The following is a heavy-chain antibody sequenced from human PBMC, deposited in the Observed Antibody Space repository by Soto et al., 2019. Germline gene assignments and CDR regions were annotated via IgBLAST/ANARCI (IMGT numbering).Heavy chain of an antibody. Sequence: GASVKVSCKASGYTFTSYGISWVRQAPGQGLEWMGGIIPIFGTANYAQKFQGRVTITADESTSTAYMELSSLRSEDTAVYYCARTPSGYSSGWYWFDPWGQGTLVTVS. V-gene: IGHV1-69*13. CDR2: IIPIFGTA. CDR3: ARTPSGYSSGWYWFDP. CDR1: GYTFTSYG. D-gene: IGHD6-19*01. J-gene: IGHJ5*02.